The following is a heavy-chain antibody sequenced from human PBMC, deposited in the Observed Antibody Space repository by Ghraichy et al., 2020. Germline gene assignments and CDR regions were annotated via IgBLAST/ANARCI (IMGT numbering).Heavy chain of an antibody. CDR1: GGTFSSYA. CDR2: IIPIFGTA. CDR3: ARGGEWLPAGDYYYYMDV. D-gene: IGHD5-12*01. Sequence: SVKVSCKASGGTFSSYAISWVRQAPGQGLEWMGGIIPIFGTANYAQKFQGRVTITADESTSTAYMELSSLRSEDTAVYYCARGGEWLPAGDYYYYMDVWGKGTTVTVSS. J-gene: IGHJ6*03. V-gene: IGHV1-69*13.